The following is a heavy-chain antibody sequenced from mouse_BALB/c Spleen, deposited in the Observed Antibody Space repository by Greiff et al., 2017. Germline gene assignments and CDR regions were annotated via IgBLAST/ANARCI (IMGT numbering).Heavy chain of an antibody. CDR3: ASEVVAGVDY. J-gene: IGHJ2*01. CDR1: GYTFTSYT. D-gene: IGHD1-1*01. V-gene: IGHV1-4*02. CDR2: INPSSGYT. Sequence: QVQLQQSAAELARPGASVKMSCKASGYTFTSYTMHWVKQRPGQGLEWIGYINPSSGYTEYNQKFKDKTTLTADKSSSTAYMQLSSLTSEDSAVYYGASEVVAGVDYWGQGTTLTVSS.